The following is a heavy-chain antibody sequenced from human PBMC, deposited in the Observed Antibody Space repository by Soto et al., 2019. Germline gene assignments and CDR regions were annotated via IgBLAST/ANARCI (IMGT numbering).Heavy chain of an antibody. V-gene: IGHV4-31*03. J-gene: IGHJ6*03. Sequence: SETLSLTCTVSGGSISSGGYYWSWIRQHPGKGLEWIGYIYYSGSTYYNPSLKSRVTISVDTSKNQFSLKLSSVTAADTAVYYCARATHSSPDPYYYYYMDVWGKGTTVTVSS. CDR3: ARATHSSPDPYYYYYMDV. CDR1: GGSISSGGYY. CDR2: IYYSGST. D-gene: IGHD6-13*01.